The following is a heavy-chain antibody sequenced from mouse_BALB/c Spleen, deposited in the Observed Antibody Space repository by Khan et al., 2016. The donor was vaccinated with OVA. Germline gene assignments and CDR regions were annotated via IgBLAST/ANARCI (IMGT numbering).Heavy chain of an antibody. CDR2: INTYTGEP. CDR1: GSTFTNYG. Sequence: QIQLVQSGPELKKPGETVKISCKASGSTFTNYGMSWVKQAPGKGLKWMGWINTYTGEPTYADDFKGRFAFSLETSASTAYLQSNNRKNEDTATYICARKNYRDDRYFDVWGAGTTVTVSS. V-gene: IGHV9-3-1*01. J-gene: IGHJ1*01. D-gene: IGHD2-14*01. CDR3: ARKNYRDDRYFDV.